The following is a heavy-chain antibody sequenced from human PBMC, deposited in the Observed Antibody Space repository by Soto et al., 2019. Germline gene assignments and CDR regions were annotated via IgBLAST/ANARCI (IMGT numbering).Heavy chain of an antibody. Sequence: ALVKVSCKASGYTFTRYGIGWARQAPGQGLEWMGWINTYNGNTNYAQNVQGRVTLTTDTSTSTAYMELSSLRSEDTAVYYCARGLGLYYFDYWGQGTLVTVSS. CDR1: GYTFTRYG. V-gene: IGHV1-18*01. CDR2: INTYNGNT. CDR3: ARGLGLYYFDY. D-gene: IGHD1-26*01. J-gene: IGHJ4*02.